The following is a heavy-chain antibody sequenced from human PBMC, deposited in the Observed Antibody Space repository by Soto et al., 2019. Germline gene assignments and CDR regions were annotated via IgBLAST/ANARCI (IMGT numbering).Heavy chain of an antibody. Sequence: QLHLVESGGGVVQPGRSLRLSCAASGFTFSTYAMHWVRQAPGKGLEWVALISSEGGSEYYADSVRGRFSVSRDNSKNTVYLQTNSLRGEDTALYYCVRDNFNDETLFDYWGQGSLVTVSS. CDR2: ISSEGGSE. CDR1: GFTFSTYA. J-gene: IGHJ4*02. CDR3: VRDNFNDETLFDY. D-gene: IGHD1-1*01. V-gene: IGHV3-30-3*01.